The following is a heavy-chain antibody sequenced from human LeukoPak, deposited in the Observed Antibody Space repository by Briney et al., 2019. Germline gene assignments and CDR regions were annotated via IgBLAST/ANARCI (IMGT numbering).Heavy chain of an antibody. CDR1: VFTFSSYS. J-gene: IGHJ4*02. V-gene: IGHV3-21*01. D-gene: IGHD6-13*01. CDR3: ARDSQIAAAGSGIDY. CDR2: ISSSSSYI. Sequence: PGGSLRLSCAASVFTFSSYSMNWVRQAPGKGREWVSSISSSSSYIYYADSVKGRFTISRDNAKNSLYLQMNSLRAEDTAVYYCARDSQIAAAGSGIDYWGQGTLVTVSS.